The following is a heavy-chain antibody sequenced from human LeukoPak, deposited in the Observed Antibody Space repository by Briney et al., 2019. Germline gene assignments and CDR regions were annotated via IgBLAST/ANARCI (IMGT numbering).Heavy chain of an antibody. V-gene: IGHV1-2*02. CDR2: INPNSGGT. D-gene: IGHD3-3*01. CDR3: AREDHHGFWSGYSTDNWFDP. Sequence: GASVKVSCKASGYTFTGYYMHWLRQAPGQGLEWMGWINPNSGGTNYAQKFQGRVTMTRDTSISTAYMELSRLRSDDTAVYYCAREDHHGFWSGYSTDNWFDPWGQGTLVTVSS. J-gene: IGHJ5*02. CDR1: GYTFTGYY.